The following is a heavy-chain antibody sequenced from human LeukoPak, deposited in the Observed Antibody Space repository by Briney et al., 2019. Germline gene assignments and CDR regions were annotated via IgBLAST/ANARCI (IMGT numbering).Heavy chain of an antibody. CDR2: IYYSVST. J-gene: IGHJ6*02. CDR3: AREHDYGDYYSYGMDV. D-gene: IGHD4-17*01. CDR1: GGSISSDGYY. V-gene: IGHV4-31*03. Sequence: SETLSLTCTVSGGSISSDGYYWSWIRQHPGKGLEWIGYIYYSVSTYYNPSLKSRVTISVDTTKNQFSLKLSSVTAAVTAVYYCAREHDYGDYYSYGMDVWGQGTTVTVSS.